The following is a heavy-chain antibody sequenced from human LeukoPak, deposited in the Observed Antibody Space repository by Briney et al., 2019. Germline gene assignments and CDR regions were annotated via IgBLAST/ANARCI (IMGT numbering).Heavy chain of an antibody. CDR2: IYYSGST. Sequence: SETLSLTCTVSGGSISGSSYYWGWIRQPPGKGLEWIGSIYYSGSTYYNPSLKSRVTISVDTSKNQFSLKLNSVTATDTAVYYCAKEGPADYWGQGTLVTVSS. V-gene: IGHV4-39*02. J-gene: IGHJ4*02. CDR1: GGSISGSSYY. CDR3: AKEGPADY.